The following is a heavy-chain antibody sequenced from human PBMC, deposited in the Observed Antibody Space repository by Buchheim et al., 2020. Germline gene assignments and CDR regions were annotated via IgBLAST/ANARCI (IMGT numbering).Heavy chain of an antibody. CDR3: ARVDYSGTWSVDY. CDR1: GGSVSSGSYY. Sequence: QVQLQESGPGLVKPSETLSLTCTVSGGSVSSGSYYWTWIRQPPGKGLEWIGYIYYSGSTTYNPSLKSRVTMSVDTSKNQFSLRQTSVTAADTAIYYCARVDYSGTWSVDYWGQGTL. J-gene: IGHJ4*02. V-gene: IGHV4-61*01. CDR2: IYYSGST. D-gene: IGHD6-13*01.